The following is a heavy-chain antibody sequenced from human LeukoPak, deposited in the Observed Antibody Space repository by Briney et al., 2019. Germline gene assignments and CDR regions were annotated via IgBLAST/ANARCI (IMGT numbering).Heavy chain of an antibody. Sequence: GGSLRLSCAASGFTFSSYSMNWVRQAPGKGLEWVSSISSSSSLIYYADSVKGRFTVSRDNAKNSLDLQMNSLRAEDTAVYYCAKDFNYGDYSPSNRLDWGQGTLVTVSS. CDR1: GFTFSSYS. J-gene: IGHJ4*02. CDR3: AKDFNYGDYSPSNRLD. V-gene: IGHV3-21*01. CDR2: ISSSSSLI. D-gene: IGHD4-17*01.